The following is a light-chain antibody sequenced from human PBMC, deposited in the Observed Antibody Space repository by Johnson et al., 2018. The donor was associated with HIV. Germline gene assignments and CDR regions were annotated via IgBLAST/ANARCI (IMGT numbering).Light chain of an antibody. CDR2: DNN. CDR1: SSNLGNNY. CDR3: GTWDSSLSAYV. Sequence: QSVLTQPPSVSAAPGQKVTISCSGSSSNLGNNYVSWYQQLPGTAPKLLIYDNNKRPSGIPDRFSASKSGTSATLGITGLQTGDEADYYCGTWDSSLSAYVFGTGTKVTVL. J-gene: IGLJ1*01. V-gene: IGLV1-51*01.